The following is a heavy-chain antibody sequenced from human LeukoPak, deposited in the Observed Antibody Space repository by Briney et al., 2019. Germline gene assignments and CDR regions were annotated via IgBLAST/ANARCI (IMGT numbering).Heavy chain of an antibody. CDR3: ARDYDILTGSSAVDY. CDR2: IYYSGST. CDR1: GFTVSSNY. D-gene: IGHD3-9*01. J-gene: IGHJ4*02. Sequence: PGGSLRLSCAASGFTVSSNYMSWVRQAPGKGLEWIGSIYYSGSTYYNPSLKSRVTISVDTSKNQFSLKLSSVTAADTAVYYCARDYDILTGSSAVDYWGQGTLVTVSS. V-gene: IGHV4-59*05.